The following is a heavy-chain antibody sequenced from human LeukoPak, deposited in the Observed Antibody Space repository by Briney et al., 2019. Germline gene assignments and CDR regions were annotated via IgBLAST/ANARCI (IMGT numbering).Heavy chain of an antibody. CDR1: GYSLTRYR. J-gene: IGHJ4*02. Sequence: PGESLKISFKGSGYSLTRYRIGWVRPMPGKGLEWMGIIYPLDSDTRYSPSFQGQVTISADKSTNTAYLQWSSLKASDTGMYYCARHPQTYSSGWYLWDYWGQGTLVTVSS. CDR2: IYPLDSDT. CDR3: ARHPQTYSSGWYLWDY. D-gene: IGHD6-19*01. V-gene: IGHV5-51*01.